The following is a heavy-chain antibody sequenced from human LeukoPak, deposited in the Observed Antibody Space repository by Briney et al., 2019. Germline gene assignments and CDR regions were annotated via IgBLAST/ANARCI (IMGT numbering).Heavy chain of an antibody. D-gene: IGHD2-2*01. CDR2: IYYSGST. CDR1: GGSISSGDYY. CDR3: ARANYCSSTSCLLFDY. V-gene: IGHV4-61*08. Sequence: SQTLSLTCTVSGGSISSGDYYWSWIRQPPGKGLEWIGYIYYSGSTNYNPSLKSRVTISVDTSKNQFSLKLSSVTAADTAVYYCARANYCSSTSCLLFDYWGQGTLSPSPQ. J-gene: IGHJ4*02.